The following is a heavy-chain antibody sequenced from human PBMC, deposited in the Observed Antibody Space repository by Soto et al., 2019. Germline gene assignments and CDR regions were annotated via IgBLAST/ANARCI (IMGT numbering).Heavy chain of an antibody. CDR2: IYYGGTT. Sequence: PSETLSLTCTVSGGSINNDVYYWSWIRQPPGKGLEWVGYIYYGGTTSYNPSLQSRVTISLETSKSQFSLRLTSVTAADTAVYYCARLGAYYQSLDPWGPGTLVTVSS. CDR3: ARLGAYYQSLDP. V-gene: IGHV4-61*08. D-gene: IGHD3-22*01. CDR1: GGSINNDVYY. J-gene: IGHJ5*02.